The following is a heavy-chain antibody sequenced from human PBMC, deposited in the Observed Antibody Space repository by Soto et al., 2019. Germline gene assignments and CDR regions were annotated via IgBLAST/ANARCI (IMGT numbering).Heavy chain of an antibody. J-gene: IGHJ4*02. D-gene: IGHD2-15*01. CDR1: GYTFISYA. CDR2: INPGNGDT. Sequence: QVQLVQSGAEEKKPGASVKVSCKASGYTFISYAMHWVRQAPGRSLEWMGWINPGNGDTKYSQNLQGRVTLTRDTSASTAYLELTSLSSGDTAVYYCASGGGGSRYWGQGTLVSDSS. CDR3: ASGGGGSRY. V-gene: IGHV1-3*05.